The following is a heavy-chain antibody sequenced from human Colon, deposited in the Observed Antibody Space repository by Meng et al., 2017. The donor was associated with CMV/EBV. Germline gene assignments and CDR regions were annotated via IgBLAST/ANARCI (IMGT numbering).Heavy chain of an antibody. D-gene: IGHD6-19*01. CDR2: ISSRSNYI. J-gene: IGHJ4*02. Sequence: VRLVESGGGVVQPGRSLRLSCTAAGLTFNSKTFSWVRQTPGKGLEWVSSISSRSNYIYYADSVKGRFTMSRDNAKNSLYLQMNGLRAEDTGVYYCARVAGWFDNWGQGTLVTVSS. CDR1: GLTFNSKT. CDR3: ARVAGWFDN. V-gene: IGHV3-21*02.